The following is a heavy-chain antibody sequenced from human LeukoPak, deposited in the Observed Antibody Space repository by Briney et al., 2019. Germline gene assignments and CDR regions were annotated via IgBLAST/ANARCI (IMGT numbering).Heavy chain of an antibody. J-gene: IGHJ4*02. CDR3: ARFPGYYYDSSGRGDY. V-gene: IGHV1-46*01. CDR1: GYTFTKYY. Sequence: ASVKVSCKASGYTFTKYYVHWVRQAPGQGLEWMGIINPSGGGTNYAQKFQGRVTMTRDTSTSTVYMELSSLRSEDTAVYYCARFPGYYYDSSGRGDYWGQGTLVTVSS. CDR2: INPSGGGT. D-gene: IGHD3-22*01.